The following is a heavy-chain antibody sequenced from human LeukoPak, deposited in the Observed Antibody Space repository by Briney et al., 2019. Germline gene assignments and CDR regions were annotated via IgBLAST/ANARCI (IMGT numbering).Heavy chain of an antibody. CDR1: GFTFSSYG. J-gene: IGHJ4*02. CDR2: IWYDGSNE. Sequence: HTGGSLRLSCAASGFTFSSYGIHWVRQAPGKGLEWLAVIWYDGSNEYYADSVKGRFTISRDNSKNTLYLQMNSLRAEDTAVYYCARDGGAYSRGSFDYWGQGTLVTVSS. V-gene: IGHV3-33*08. CDR3: ARDGGAYSRGSFDY. D-gene: IGHD6-19*01.